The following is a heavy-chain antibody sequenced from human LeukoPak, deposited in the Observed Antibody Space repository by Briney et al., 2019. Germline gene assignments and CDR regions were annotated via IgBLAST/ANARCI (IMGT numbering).Heavy chain of an antibody. CDR3: AELGITMIGGV. D-gene: IGHD3-10*02. V-gene: IGHV3-48*03. CDR2: ISSSGSTI. J-gene: IGHJ6*04. Sequence: PGGSLRLSCAASGFTFSSYEMNWVRQAPGKGLEWVSYISSSGSTIYYADSVKGRFTISRDNAKNSLYLQMNRLRAEETAVYYCAELGITMIGGVWGKGTTVTISS. CDR1: GFTFSSYE.